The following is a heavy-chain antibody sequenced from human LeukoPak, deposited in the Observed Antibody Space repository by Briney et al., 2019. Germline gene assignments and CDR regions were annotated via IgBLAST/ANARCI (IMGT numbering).Heavy chain of an antibody. CDR3: ARGVSPYDAFDI. J-gene: IGHJ3*02. D-gene: IGHD5/OR15-5a*01. Sequence: ASVKVSCKASGYTFTGYYMLWVRQAPGQGLEWMGWINPNSGGTNYAQKFQGWVTMTRDTSISTAYMELSRLRSGDTAVYYCARGVSPYDAFDIWGQGTMVTVSS. CDR1: GYTFTGYY. V-gene: IGHV1-2*04. CDR2: INPNSGGT.